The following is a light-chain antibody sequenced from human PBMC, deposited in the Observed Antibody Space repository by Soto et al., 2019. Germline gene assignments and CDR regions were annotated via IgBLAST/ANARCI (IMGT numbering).Light chain of an antibody. CDR3: SSYTSSSPYV. CDR1: SSDVGGYNY. J-gene: IGLJ1*01. Sequence: SALTQPASVSGSPGQSITISCTGTSSDVGGYNYVSWYQQHPGKAPKLMIYEVSNRPSGVSNRCSGSKSGNTASLTLSGLQAEDEADYYCSSYTSSSPYVFGTGTKLTVL. CDR2: EVS. V-gene: IGLV2-14*01.